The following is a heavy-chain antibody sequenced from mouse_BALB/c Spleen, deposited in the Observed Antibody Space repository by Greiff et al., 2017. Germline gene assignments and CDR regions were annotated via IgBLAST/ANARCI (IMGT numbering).Heavy chain of an antibody. CDR2: ISSGGSYT. Sequence: EVMLVESGGGLVKPGGSLKLSCAASGFTFSSYTMSWVRQTPEKRLEWVATISSGGSYTYYPDSVKGRFTISRDNAKNTLYLQMSSLKSEDTAMYYCTRGAQLGDFAYWGQGTLVTVSA. CDR1: GFTFSSYT. CDR3: TRGAQLGDFAY. D-gene: IGHD3-1*01. J-gene: IGHJ3*01. V-gene: IGHV5-6-4*01.